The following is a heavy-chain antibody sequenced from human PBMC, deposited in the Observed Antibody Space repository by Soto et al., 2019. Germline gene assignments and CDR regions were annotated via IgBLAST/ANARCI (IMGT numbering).Heavy chain of an antibody. V-gene: IGHV3-33*01. CDR2: IWYDGSNK. D-gene: IGHD6-13*01. J-gene: IGHJ4*02. Sequence: GGSLRLSCAASGFTFSSYGMYWVRQAPGKGLEWVAVIWYDGSNKYYADSVKGRFTISRDNSKNTLYLQMNSLRAEDTAVYYCAREPRQQLVVVDYWGQGTLVTVSS. CDR3: AREPRQQLVVVDY. CDR1: GFTFSSYG.